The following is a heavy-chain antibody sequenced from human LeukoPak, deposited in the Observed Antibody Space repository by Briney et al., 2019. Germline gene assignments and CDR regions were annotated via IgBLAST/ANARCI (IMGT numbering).Heavy chain of an antibody. J-gene: IGHJ4*02. Sequence: GGTLRLSCAASGFTFSPYSINWIRQAPGKGLEWVSYINSISTIYYADSVEGRFTISRDNAKNSAYLQLNSLRVEDTAVYYCARSVEGSFDYWGQGTLVTVSS. CDR2: INSISTI. CDR3: ARSVEGSFDY. D-gene: IGHD6-19*01. CDR1: GFTFSPYS. V-gene: IGHV3-48*01.